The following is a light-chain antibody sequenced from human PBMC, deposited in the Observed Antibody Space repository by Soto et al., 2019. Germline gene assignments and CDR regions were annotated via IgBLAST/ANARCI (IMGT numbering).Light chain of an antibody. J-gene: IGLJ3*02. CDR3: LLTYSGPWV. CDR1: TGAVTSGHH. Sequence: HAVVTQEPSLTVSPGGTVTLTCGSNTGAVTSGHHPYWLQQKPGQAPRTLIYHTTNTLSWTPARFSGSLLGGKAALTLSGAQPEDEALYYCLLTYSGPWVFGGGTKLTVL. CDR2: HTT. V-gene: IGLV7-46*01.